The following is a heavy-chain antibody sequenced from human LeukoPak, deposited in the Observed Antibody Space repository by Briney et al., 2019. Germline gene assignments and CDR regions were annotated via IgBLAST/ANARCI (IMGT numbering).Heavy chain of an antibody. CDR1: GFTFSSYW. CDR3: ATNRVAAAGDD. CDR2: IRPDGSGT. D-gene: IGHD6-13*01. V-gene: IGHV3-7*01. Sequence: GGSLRLSCAASGFTFSSYWMTWVRQAPGKGLEWVANIRPDGSGTYYVDSVKGRFTISRDNAKNSLYLQMNSLRAEDTAVYHCATNRVAAAGDDWGQGTLVTVSS. J-gene: IGHJ1*01.